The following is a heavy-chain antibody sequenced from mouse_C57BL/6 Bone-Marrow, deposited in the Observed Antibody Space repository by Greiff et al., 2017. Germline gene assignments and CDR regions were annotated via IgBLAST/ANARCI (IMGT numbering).Heavy chain of an antibody. CDR3: ARRENAMDY. V-gene: IGHV1-26*01. J-gene: IGHJ4*01. Sequence: EVQLQQSGPELVKPGASVKISCTASGYTFTDYYMNWVKQSHGKSLEWIGDINPNNGGTSYNQKFKGKATLTVAKSSSTAYMELRSLTYEDSAVYYCARRENAMDYWGKGTSVTVAS. CDR2: INPNNGGT. CDR1: GYTFTDYY.